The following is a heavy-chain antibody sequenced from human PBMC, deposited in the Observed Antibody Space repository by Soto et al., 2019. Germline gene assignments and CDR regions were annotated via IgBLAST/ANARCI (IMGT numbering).Heavy chain of an antibody. Sequence: SETLSLTCTVSGGSMSSYYWSWIRQPPGKGLEWIGYIYYSGSTIYNPSLKSRVTISVDTSKNQFSLKLSSVTAADTAVYYCARYGSGSPVWFDPWGQGTLVNLSS. D-gene: IGHD3-10*01. V-gene: IGHV4-59*01. CDR2: IYYSGST. CDR1: GGSMSSYY. CDR3: ARYGSGSPVWFDP. J-gene: IGHJ5*02.